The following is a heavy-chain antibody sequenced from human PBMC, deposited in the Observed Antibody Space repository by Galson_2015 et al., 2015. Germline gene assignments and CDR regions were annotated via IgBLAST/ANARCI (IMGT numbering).Heavy chain of an antibody. V-gene: IGHV3-23*01. D-gene: IGHD6-13*01. Sequence: SLRLSCAASGFTFSSYAMSWVRQAPGKGLDWVSTISGSGGSSYYADSVKGRFTTSRDNSKNTLYMQMNSLRAEDTALYYCAKDLASISIWYRGDYWGQVTLLSVSS. CDR3: AKDLASISIWYRGDY. CDR1: GFTFSSYA. J-gene: IGHJ4*02. CDR2: ISGSGGSS.